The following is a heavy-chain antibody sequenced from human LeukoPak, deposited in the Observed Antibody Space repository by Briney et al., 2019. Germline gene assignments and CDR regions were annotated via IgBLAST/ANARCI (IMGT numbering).Heavy chain of an antibody. CDR1: GGSFSGYY. CDR2: INHSGST. CDR3: ARGIGWGSSSFFDY. Sequence: SETLSLTCAVYGGSFSGYYWSWIRQPPGKGLEWIGEINHSGSTNYNPSLKSRVTISVDTSKNQFSLKLSSVTAADTAVYYCARGIGWGSSSFFDYWGQGTLVTVSS. D-gene: IGHD6-6*01. J-gene: IGHJ4*02. V-gene: IGHV4-34*01.